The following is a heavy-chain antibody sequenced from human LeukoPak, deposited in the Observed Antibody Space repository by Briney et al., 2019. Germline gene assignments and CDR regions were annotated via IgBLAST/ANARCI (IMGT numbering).Heavy chain of an antibody. J-gene: IGHJ4*02. D-gene: IGHD3-16*01. CDR1: GFTFSSYS. Sequence: PGGSLRLSCAASGFTFSSYSMNWVRQAPGKGLEWVSSISSTSSYIYYAASVKGRFTISRDNAKNSLYLQMDSLRAEDTAVYFCAREIIGGASFLDYWGQGTLVTVSS. CDR2: ISSTSSYI. CDR3: AREIIGGASFLDY. V-gene: IGHV3-21*01.